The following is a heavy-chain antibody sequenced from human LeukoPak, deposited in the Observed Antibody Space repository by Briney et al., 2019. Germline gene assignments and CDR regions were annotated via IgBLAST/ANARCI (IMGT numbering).Heavy chain of an antibody. J-gene: IGHJ4*02. D-gene: IGHD5-12*01. Sequence: PSETLSLTCTVSGGSIISYFWSWIRQPPGKGPEWIGYIFDSGTTDYNPSTNYNPSLKSRVTVSLDTSKNHFSLKLSSVTAADTAVYFCARGGVTTIAQYDYWGQGILVTVSS. V-gene: IGHV4-59*01. CDR1: GGSIISYF. CDR3: ARGGVTTIAQYDY. CDR2: IFDSGTTDYNPST.